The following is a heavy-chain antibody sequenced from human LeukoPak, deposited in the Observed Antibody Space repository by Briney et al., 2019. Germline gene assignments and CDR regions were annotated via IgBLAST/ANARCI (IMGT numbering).Heavy chain of an antibody. J-gene: IGHJ6*02. CDR3: ARDRHYNMDV. V-gene: IGHV3-74*01. CDR2: IKSDGIST. CDR1: GFTFSNFA. Sequence: GRSLRLSCAAPGFTFSNFAMHWVRRAPGKGLVWVSRIKSDGISTSYADSVKGRFTISRDNAKNTLYLQMNSLRAEDTAVYYCARDRHYNMDVWGQGTTVTVSS.